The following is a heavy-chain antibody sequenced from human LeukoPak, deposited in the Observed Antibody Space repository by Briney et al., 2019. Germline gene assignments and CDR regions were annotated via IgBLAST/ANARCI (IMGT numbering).Heavy chain of an antibody. V-gene: IGHV3-21*01. D-gene: IGHD5-24*01. CDR2: ISSSSSYI. J-gene: IGHJ4*02. CDR1: GFTFSSYS. Sequence: GGSLGLSCAASGFTFSSYSMNWVRQAPGKGLEWVSSISSSSSYIYYADSVKGRFTISRDNAKNSLYLQMNSLRAEDTAVYYCATSSRDGYTDWGQGTLVTVSS. CDR3: ATSSRDGYTD.